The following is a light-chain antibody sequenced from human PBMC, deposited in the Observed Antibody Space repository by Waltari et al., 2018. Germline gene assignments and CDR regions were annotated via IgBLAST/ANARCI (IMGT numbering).Light chain of an antibody. J-gene: IGKJ1*01. Sequence: ELVLTQSPGTLSLSPGERATLSCRARQTVSSSYLAWYQQKPGQAPRLLIYGASSRATGIPDRFSGSGSGTDFTLTISRLEPEDFAVYYCQQYGSSPPRTFGQGTKVEIK. V-gene: IGKV3-20*01. CDR2: GAS. CDR3: QQYGSSPPRT. CDR1: QTVSSSY.